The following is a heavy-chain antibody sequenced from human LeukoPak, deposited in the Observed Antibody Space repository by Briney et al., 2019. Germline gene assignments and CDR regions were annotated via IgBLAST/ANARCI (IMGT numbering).Heavy chain of an antibody. CDR2: INHSGST. Sequence: SETLSLTCAVYGGSFSGYYWSWIRQPPGKGLEWIGEINHSGSTNYNPSLKSRVTISVDTSKKQFSLKLNSVTAADTAVYYCARGVYYGSGSYNWGQGTLVTVST. J-gene: IGHJ4*02. CDR3: ARGVYYGSGSYN. V-gene: IGHV4-34*01. D-gene: IGHD3-10*01. CDR1: GGSFSGYY.